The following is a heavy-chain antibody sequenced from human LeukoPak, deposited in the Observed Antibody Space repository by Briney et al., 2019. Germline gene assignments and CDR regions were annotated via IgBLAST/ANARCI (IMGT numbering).Heavy chain of an antibody. J-gene: IGHJ5*02. V-gene: IGHV1-2*05. D-gene: IGHD6-13*01. CDR2: ISPNSGVP. Sequence: GASVKVSCKASGYTFTVHYIHWVRQAPGQGLEWLGRISPNSGVPNYAQKFQGRVTITRDTSVNTVYMELNGLKSDDTGAYYCAREVGYSTSWYGRFDPWGQGTVATVSS. CDR1: GYTFTVHY. CDR3: AREVGYSTSWYGRFDP.